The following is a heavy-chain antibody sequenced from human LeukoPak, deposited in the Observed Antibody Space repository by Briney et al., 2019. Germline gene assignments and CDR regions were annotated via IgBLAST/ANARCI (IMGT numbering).Heavy chain of an antibody. CDR3: ARHVQEIVVVRKAFDI. D-gene: IGHD3-22*01. CDR2: INHSGST. J-gene: IGHJ3*02. Sequence: SETLSLTCAGYGGSFSGYYWSWIRQPPGKGLEWIGEINHSGSTNYNPSLKSRVTISVDTSKNQFSLKLSSVTAADTAVYYCARHVQEIVVVRKAFDIWGQGTMVTVSS. V-gene: IGHV4-34*01. CDR1: GGSFSGYY.